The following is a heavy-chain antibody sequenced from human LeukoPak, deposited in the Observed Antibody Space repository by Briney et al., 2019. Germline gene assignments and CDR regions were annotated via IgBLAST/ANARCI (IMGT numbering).Heavy chain of an antibody. V-gene: IGHV1-8*03. J-gene: IGHJ4*02. Sequence: ASVKVSCKASGYTFTSYDINWVRQATGQGLEWMGWMNPNSGNTGYAQKFQGRVTITRNTSISTAYMELSSLRSEDTAVYYCARGRGNDGNFDYWGQGTLVTVSS. CDR2: MNPNSGNT. CDR3: ARGRGNDGNFDY. D-gene: IGHD1-1*01. CDR1: GYTFTSYD.